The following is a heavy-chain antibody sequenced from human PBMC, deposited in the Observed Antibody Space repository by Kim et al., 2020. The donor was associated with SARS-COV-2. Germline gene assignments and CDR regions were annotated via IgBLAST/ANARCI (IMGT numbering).Heavy chain of an antibody. Sequence: SETLSLTCAVYGGSFSGYYWSWIRQPPGKGLEWIGEINHSGSTNYNPSLKSRVTISVDTSKNQFSLKLSSVTAADTAVYYCARKGYYYGSGNRAGFDYWGQGTLVTVSS. D-gene: IGHD3-10*01. CDR2: INHSGST. CDR1: GGSFSGYY. CDR3: ARKGYYYGSGNRAGFDY. J-gene: IGHJ4*02. V-gene: IGHV4-34*01.